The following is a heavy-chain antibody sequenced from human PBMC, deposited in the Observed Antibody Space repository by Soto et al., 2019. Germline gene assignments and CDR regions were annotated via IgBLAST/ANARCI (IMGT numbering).Heavy chain of an antibody. J-gene: IGHJ6*02. Sequence: ASVKVSCKASGYTFTGYYMHWVRQAPGQGLEWMGWINPNSGGTNYAQKFQGRVTMTRDTSISTAYMELSRLRSDDTAVYYCARTHGSSWYPHYYYYGMDVWGQGTTVTVSS. V-gene: IGHV1-2*02. CDR2: INPNSGGT. CDR3: ARTHGSSWYPHYYYYGMDV. D-gene: IGHD6-13*01. CDR1: GYTFTGYY.